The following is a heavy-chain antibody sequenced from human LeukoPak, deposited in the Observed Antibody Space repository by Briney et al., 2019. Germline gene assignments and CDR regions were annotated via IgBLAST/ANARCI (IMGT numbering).Heavy chain of an antibody. V-gene: IGHV4-39*07. D-gene: IGHD3-22*01. CDR3: ARVFDSSGYYYKFFWFDP. CDR2: IYYSGST. Sequence: SETLSLTCTVSGGSISSSSYYWGWIRQPPGKGLEWIGSIYYSGSTYYNPSLKSRVTISVDTSKNQFSLKLSSVTAADTAVYYCARVFDSSGYYYKFFWFDPWGQGTLVTVSS. J-gene: IGHJ5*02. CDR1: GGSISSSSYY.